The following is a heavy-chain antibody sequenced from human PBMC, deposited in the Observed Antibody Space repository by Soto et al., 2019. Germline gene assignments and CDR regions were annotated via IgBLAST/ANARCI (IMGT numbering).Heavy chain of an antibody. Sequence: PGGSLRLSCAASGFTFSSYVMHWVRQAPGKGLEWVAVISYDGSNKYYADSVKGRFTISRDNSKNTLYLQMNSLRAEDTAVYYCASPPDIVVVPAAPPPAGDYYYYGMDVWGQGTTVTVSS. CDR3: ASPPDIVVVPAAPPPAGDYYYYGMDV. V-gene: IGHV3-30-3*01. D-gene: IGHD2-2*01. J-gene: IGHJ6*02. CDR1: GFTFSSYV. CDR2: ISYDGSNK.